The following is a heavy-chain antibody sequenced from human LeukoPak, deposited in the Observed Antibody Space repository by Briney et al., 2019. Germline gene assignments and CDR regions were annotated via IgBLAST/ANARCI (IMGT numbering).Heavy chain of an antibody. CDR3: AKDLDSSGWYGYFQH. D-gene: IGHD6-19*01. CDR1: GFTFSSYA. V-gene: IGHV3-23*01. J-gene: IGHJ1*01. CDR2: ISGSGGST. Sequence: GGSLRLSCAASGFTFSSYAMSWVRQAPGKGLEWVSAISGSGGSTYYVDSVKGRFTISRDNSKNTLYLQMNSLRAEDTAVYYCAKDLDSSGWYGYFQHWGQGTLVTVSS.